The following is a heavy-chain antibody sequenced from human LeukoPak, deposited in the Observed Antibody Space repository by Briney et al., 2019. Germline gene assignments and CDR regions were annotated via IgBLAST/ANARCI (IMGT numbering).Heavy chain of an antibody. CDR2: IIPIFGTA. V-gene: IGHV1-69*13. CDR1: GGTFSSYA. CDR3: ASGLRNTFDY. Sequence: ASVKASCKASGGTFSSYAISWVRQAPGQGLGWMGGIIPIFGTANYAQKFQGRVTITADESTSTAYMELSSLRSEDTAVYYCASGLRNTFDYWGQGTLVTVSS. D-gene: IGHD5-12*01. J-gene: IGHJ4*02.